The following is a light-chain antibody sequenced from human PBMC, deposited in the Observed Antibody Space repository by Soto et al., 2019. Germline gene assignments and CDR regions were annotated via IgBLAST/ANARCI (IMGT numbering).Light chain of an antibody. J-gene: IGKJ2*01. CDR1: QGAGNS. CDR3: QQSYSAPRKYT. V-gene: IGKV1-39*01. CDR2: AAS. Sequence: DIQMTQSPSSLAASVGDRVTITCRASQGAGNSLNWYQQKAGKAPKLLIYAASRLQSGVPSRFSGGGSGTDFTLTISSLQPEDFATYYCQQSYSAPRKYTFGQGTKLEIK.